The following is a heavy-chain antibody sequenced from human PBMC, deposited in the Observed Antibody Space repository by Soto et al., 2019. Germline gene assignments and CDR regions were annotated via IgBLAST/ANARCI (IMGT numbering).Heavy chain of an antibody. D-gene: IGHD1-1*01. Sequence: QVQLVESGGGLVQPGGSLRLSCAASGFTFDAYGFHWVRQAPGKGLEWVAVVWSDGNLKYYADSVKGRFTISRDSSKSALNWQMNSLRVDDTAVYHCARIQLDTIVDRASWGQGTLVTVCS. CDR1: GFTFDAYG. CDR2: VWSDGNLK. J-gene: IGHJ1*01. CDR3: ARIQLDTIVDRAS. V-gene: IGHV3-33*01.